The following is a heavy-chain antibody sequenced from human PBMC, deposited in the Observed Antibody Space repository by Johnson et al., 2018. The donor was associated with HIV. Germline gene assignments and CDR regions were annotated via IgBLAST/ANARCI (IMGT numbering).Heavy chain of an antibody. J-gene: IGHJ3*02. CDR1: GLTFDDYA. D-gene: IGHD6-6*01. CDR3: AKGIAARPPGDAFDI. V-gene: IGHV3-9*01. CDR2: ISWHSGSI. Sequence: QLVESGGGLVQPGRSLRLSCAASGLTFDDYAMHWVRQAPGKGLAWLSGISWHSGSIGYADSVKGRFTISRDNAKNSLYLQMNSLRAEDTALYYCAKGIAARPPGDAFDIWGQGTMVTVSS.